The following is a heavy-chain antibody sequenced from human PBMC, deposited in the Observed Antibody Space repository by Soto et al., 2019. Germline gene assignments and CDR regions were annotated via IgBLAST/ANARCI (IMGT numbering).Heavy chain of an antibody. D-gene: IGHD3-9*01. J-gene: IGHJ4*02. CDR2: ISAYNGNT. V-gene: IGHV1-18*01. CDR3: ARSVLRYFDGIDKGNDD. CDR1: GYTFTSYG. Sequence: ASVKVSCKASGYTFTSYGISWVRQAPGQGLEWMGWISAYNGNTNYAQKLQGRVTMTTDTSTSTAYMELRSLRSDDTAVYYCARSVLRYFDGIDKGNDDWGQGTLVTVSS.